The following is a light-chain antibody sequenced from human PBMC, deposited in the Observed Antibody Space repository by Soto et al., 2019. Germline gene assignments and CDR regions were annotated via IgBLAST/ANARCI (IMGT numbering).Light chain of an antibody. CDR1: QSVSSTY. CDR3: YQYGSTPPT. V-gene: IGKV3-20*01. J-gene: IGKJ1*01. CDR2: GAS. Sequence: EIVLTQSPGTLSLSPGERATLSCRASQSVSSTYLAWYQQKPGQAPRLLIYGASSRATGIPDRFSGSGSGTHFTLTISRLEPEDFVVFYCYQYGSTPPTFGQGTKVEIK.